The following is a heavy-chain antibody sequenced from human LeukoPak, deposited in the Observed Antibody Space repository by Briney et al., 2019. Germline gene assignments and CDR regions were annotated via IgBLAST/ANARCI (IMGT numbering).Heavy chain of an antibody. CDR3: ARDGSGYYYYYMDV. CDR2: ISSSSNYI. Sequence: PGGSLRLSCAASGFTFSSYTMNWVRQAPGKGLEWVSSISSSSNYIFYVDSVKGRFTISRDNAKNSLYLQMNSLRVEDTAVYYCARDGSGYYYYYMDVWGKGTTVTVSS. J-gene: IGHJ6*03. CDR1: GFTFSSYT. V-gene: IGHV3-21*01. D-gene: IGHD3-3*01.